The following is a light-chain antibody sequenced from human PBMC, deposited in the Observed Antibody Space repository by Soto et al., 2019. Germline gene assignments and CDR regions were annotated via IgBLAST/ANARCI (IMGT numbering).Light chain of an antibody. Sequence: QSVLTQPASVSGSPGQSITISCTRSSTDFENYNLVSWYQHRPDKAPKLIIYEGTKRPSEISDRFSGSESDTTASLIISGLQPEDEADYYCSSYAGSSARVVFGGGTKVTVL. CDR1: STDFENYNL. J-gene: IGLJ2*01. CDR2: EGT. CDR3: SSYAGSSARVV. V-gene: IGLV2-23*01.